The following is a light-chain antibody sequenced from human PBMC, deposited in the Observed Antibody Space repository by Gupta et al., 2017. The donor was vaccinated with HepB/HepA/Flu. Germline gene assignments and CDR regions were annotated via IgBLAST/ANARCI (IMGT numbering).Light chain of an antibody. CDR1: GGNIADNY. CDR3: QSSTGYTRVV. V-gene: IGLV6-57*01. CDR2: EDN. Sequence: NFMLTQPHSVSGSPGETISISCTRSGGNIADNYVQWYQQRPGGYPTVVIFEDNDRPSGVPDRFSGSIDTSSNSASLTISGLKTEDEGDYYCQSSTGYTRVVFGGGTRLTV. J-gene: IGLJ2*01.